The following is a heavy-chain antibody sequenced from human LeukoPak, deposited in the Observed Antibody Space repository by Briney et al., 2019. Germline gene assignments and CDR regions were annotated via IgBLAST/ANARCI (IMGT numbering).Heavy chain of an antibody. CDR3: AKFLPTHIVVANYYFDY. J-gene: IGHJ4*02. Sequence: PGGSLRLSCAASGFTFSSYAMSWVHQAPGKGLEWVSAISGSGGSTYYADSGKGRFTISRDNSKNTLYLQMNSLRAEDTAVYYCAKFLPTHIVVANYYFDYWGQGTLVTVSS. CDR2: ISGSGGST. CDR1: GFTFSSYA. V-gene: IGHV3-23*01. D-gene: IGHD2-21*01.